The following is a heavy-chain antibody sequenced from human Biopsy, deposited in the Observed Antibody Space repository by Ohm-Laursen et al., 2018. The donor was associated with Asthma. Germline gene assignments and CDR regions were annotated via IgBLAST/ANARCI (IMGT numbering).Heavy chain of an antibody. V-gene: IGHV3-23*01. Sequence: SLRLSCAASGFTFSSYAMSWVRQAPGKGLEWVSAIRGSGGSTYYADSVKGRFTISRDNSKNTQYLQMNRMSAEDSAVYYCAKAKRCVAGYWFDPWGQGTLVTVSS. J-gene: IGHJ5*02. D-gene: IGHD1-1*01. CDR3: AKAKRCVAGYWFDP. CDR1: GFTFSSYA. CDR2: IRGSGGST.